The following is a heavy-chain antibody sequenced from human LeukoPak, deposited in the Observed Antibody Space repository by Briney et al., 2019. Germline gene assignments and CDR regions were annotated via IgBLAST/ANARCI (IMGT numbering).Heavy chain of an antibody. D-gene: IGHD3-10*01. Sequence: PSETLSLTCTVSGGSINDASWNWIRNPAWQGLEWIGYIYHSGGTNYNPSLKSRVTISLDTSKNQFSLKLSSVTAADTAVYYCARVGTYYRSLDSWGQGTLVTVSS. V-gene: IGHV4-59*01. CDR1: GGSINDAS. J-gene: IGHJ4*02. CDR3: ARVGTYYRSLDS. CDR2: IYHSGGT.